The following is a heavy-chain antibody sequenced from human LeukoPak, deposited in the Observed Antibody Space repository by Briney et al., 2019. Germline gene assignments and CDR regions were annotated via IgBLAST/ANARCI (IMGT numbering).Heavy chain of an antibody. CDR2: ISDSGSS. CDR3: ARVRYCGGDCTSYMDV. Sequence: SETLSLTCTVSGGSISSYYWSWIRQPPGKGLEWIGYISDSGSSNYNPSLKSRVTISVDTSKKQFSLNLYSVTAADTAFYYCARVRYCGGDCTSYMDVWGKGTTVTASS. CDR1: GGSISSYY. D-gene: IGHD2-21*02. J-gene: IGHJ6*03. V-gene: IGHV4-59*01.